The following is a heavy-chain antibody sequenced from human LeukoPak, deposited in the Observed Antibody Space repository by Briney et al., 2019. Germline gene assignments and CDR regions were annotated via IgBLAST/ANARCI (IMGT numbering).Heavy chain of an antibody. Sequence: PGGSLRLSCAASGFTFSSYAMSWVRQAPGKGLEWVSAISGSGVSTYYADSVKGRFTISRDNSKNTLYLQMNSLRAEDTAVYYCAKEPRGRWDTTMVRGVAHWLDTWGQGTLVTVSS. CDR2: ISGSGVST. D-gene: IGHD3-10*01. V-gene: IGHV3-23*01. CDR1: GFTFSSYA. CDR3: AKEPRGRWDTTMVRGVAHWLDT. J-gene: IGHJ5*02.